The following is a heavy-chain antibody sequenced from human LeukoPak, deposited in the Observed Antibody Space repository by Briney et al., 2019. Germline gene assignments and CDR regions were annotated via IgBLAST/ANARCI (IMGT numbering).Heavy chain of an antibody. CDR2: INGDGSST. CDR3: ANDRSMGLDY. D-gene: IGHD3-16*02. Sequence: GGSLRLSCAASGFTFSTYWMHWVRQAPGKGLVWVSRINGDGSSTSYADSGKGRFTISRDNAKSTLYLQINSLRAEGTAVYYCANDRSMGLDYWGQGTLVSVSS. J-gene: IGHJ4*02. V-gene: IGHV3-74*01. CDR1: GFTFSTYW.